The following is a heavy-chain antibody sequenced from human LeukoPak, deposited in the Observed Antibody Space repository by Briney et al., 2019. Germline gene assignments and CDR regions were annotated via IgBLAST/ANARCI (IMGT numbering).Heavy chain of an antibody. Sequence: PGRSLRLSCAASGFTFSNYGMHWVRQAPGKGLEWVAVIWYDGSNKYYADSVKGRFTISRDNSKNTLYLQMNSLRAEDTAVYFCARDNWQQLSYFDSWGQGTLVTVSS. J-gene: IGHJ4*02. CDR3: ARDNWQQLSYFDS. CDR1: GFTFSNYG. V-gene: IGHV3-33*01. D-gene: IGHD6-13*01. CDR2: IWYDGSNK.